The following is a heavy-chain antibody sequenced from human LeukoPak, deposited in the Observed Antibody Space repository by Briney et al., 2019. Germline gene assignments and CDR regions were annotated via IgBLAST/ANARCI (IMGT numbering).Heavy chain of an antibody. Sequence: GGSLRLSCAASGFTFSSYWMHWVRQAPGKGLVWVSSINTDGSSTSYADSVKGRFTISRDNTKNSVYLQMNSLRAEDTAVYYCARDLPRATGYNDAFDIWGQGTMVTVSS. V-gene: IGHV3-74*01. J-gene: IGHJ3*02. D-gene: IGHD5-18*01. CDR1: GFTFSSYW. CDR2: INTDGSST. CDR3: ARDLPRATGYNDAFDI.